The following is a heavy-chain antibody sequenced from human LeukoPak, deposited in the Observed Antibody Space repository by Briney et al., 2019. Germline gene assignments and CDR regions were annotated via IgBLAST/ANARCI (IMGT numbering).Heavy chain of an antibody. CDR1: GFTFSSFW. CDR2: IKQDGSEK. Sequence: GGSLRLSCAASGFTFSSFWMHWVRQAPGKGLEWVANIKQDGSEKYYVDSVKGRFTISRDNAKNSLYLQMNSLRAEDTAVFYCARDGAYTDYDPDFDIWGQGTLVTVSS. CDR3: ARDGAYTDYDPDFDI. V-gene: IGHV3-7*04. J-gene: IGHJ4*02. D-gene: IGHD5-12*01.